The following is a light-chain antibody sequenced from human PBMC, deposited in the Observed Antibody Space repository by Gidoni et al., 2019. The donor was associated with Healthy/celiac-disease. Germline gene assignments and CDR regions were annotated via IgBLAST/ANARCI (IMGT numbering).Light chain of an antibody. V-gene: IGKV3-11*01. CDR3: QQRSNWRYT. J-gene: IGKJ2*01. Sequence: EIVLTQSPATLSLSPGERATLACRASQSVSRYLAWYQQKPGQAPRLLIYDASNRATGIPARFRGRGSGTDFTLTISSLEPEDFAVYYCQQRSNWRYTFGQGTKLEIK. CDR1: QSVSRY. CDR2: DAS.